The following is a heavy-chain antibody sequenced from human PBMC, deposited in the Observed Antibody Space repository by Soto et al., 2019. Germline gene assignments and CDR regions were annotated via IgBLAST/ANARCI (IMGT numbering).Heavy chain of an antibody. CDR3: ARDSTRRGACDI. Sequence: SETLSLTCAIYDGSVSFYYLIWIRQSPGEGLEWIGEINHRGITDYNPSLKSRVTMSVDASKNQFSLKLNSVTDADTAVYYCARDSTRRGACDIWGQGTTVTVSS. D-gene: IGHD4-4*01. J-gene: IGHJ3*02. CDR2: INHRGIT. CDR1: DGSVSFYY. V-gene: IGHV4-34*01.